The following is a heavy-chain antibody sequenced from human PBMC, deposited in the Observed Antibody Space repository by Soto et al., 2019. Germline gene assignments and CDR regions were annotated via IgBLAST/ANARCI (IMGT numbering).Heavy chain of an antibody. CDR3: ARGLPVFSSGWYDY. CDR2: INHSGST. Sequence: SETLSLTCAVYGGSFSGYYWSWIRQPPGKGLEWIGEINHSGSTNYNPSLKSRVTISVDTSKNQFSLKLSSVTAADTAVYYCARGLPVFSSGWYDYWGQGTLVTVSS. J-gene: IGHJ4*02. V-gene: IGHV4-34*01. CDR1: GGSFSGYY. D-gene: IGHD6-19*01.